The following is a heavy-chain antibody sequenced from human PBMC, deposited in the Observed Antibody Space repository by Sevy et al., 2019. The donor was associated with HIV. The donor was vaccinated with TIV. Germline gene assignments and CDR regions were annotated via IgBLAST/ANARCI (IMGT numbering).Heavy chain of an antibody. CDR1: GFTFSSYG. CDR2: IRHDGSNK. D-gene: IGHD3-3*01. V-gene: IGHV3-33*01. J-gene: IGHJ6*02. Sequence: EGSLRLSCAASGFTFSSYGMHWVRQAPGKGLEWVAVIRHDGSNKYYADSVKGRFTISRDNSKNTLYLQMNSLRAEDTAVYYCAREDAPSSRFLEWSYPDVWGQGTTVTVSS. CDR3: AREDAPSSRFLEWSYPDV.